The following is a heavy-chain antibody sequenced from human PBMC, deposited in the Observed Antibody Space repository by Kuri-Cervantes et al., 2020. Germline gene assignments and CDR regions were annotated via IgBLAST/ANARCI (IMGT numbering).Heavy chain of an antibody. Sequence: SGPTLVKPTQTLTLTCTFSGFSLSTSGVGVGWIRQPPGKALEWLALIFWDDDKRYSPSLKSRLTITKDTSKNQVVLTMTNMDPVDTATYYCAHARITIFGVVTERYFDYWGQGTLVTVSS. CDR2: IFWDDDK. V-gene: IGHV2-5*02. CDR1: GFSLSTSGVG. J-gene: IGHJ4*02. CDR3: AHARITIFGVVTERYFDY. D-gene: IGHD3-3*01.